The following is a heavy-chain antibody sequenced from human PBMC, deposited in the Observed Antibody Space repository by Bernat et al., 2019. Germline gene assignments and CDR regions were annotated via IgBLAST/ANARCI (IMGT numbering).Heavy chain of an antibody. J-gene: IGHJ4*02. V-gene: IGHV3-23*01. D-gene: IGHD2-21*02. CDR1: GFTLGSYV. CDR3: VRDREDEGDFVFDY. CDR2: ISRTGDRT. Sequence: EVQLLESGGGLVQPGGSLRLSCAASGFTLGSYVMSWVRQAPGKGLEWVSGISRTGDRTYYADSVKGRLTISRDNSRNTLYLQMNSLSAEDTAVYYCVRDREDEGDFVFDYWGQGTLVTVSS.